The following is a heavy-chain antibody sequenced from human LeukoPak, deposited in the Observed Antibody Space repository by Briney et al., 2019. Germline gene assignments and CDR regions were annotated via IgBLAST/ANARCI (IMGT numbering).Heavy chain of an antibody. CDR2: IYTSGST. D-gene: IGHD4-17*01. J-gene: IGHJ4*02. CDR3: ARGSEDYGDQYYFDY. V-gene: IGHV4-4*07. CDR1: GGSISSYY. Sequence: SETLSLTCSVSGGSISSYYWSWIRQPAGKGLEWIGRIYTSGSTNYNPSLKSRVTMSVDTSKNQFSLKLSSVTAADTAVYYCARGSEDYGDQYYFDYWGQGTLVTVSS.